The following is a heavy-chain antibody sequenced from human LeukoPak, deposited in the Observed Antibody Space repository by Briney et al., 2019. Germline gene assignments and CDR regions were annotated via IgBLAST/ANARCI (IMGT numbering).Heavy chain of an antibody. Sequence: SVKVSCKASGGTFSSYAISWVRQAPGQGLEWMGGIIPIFGTANYAQKFQGRVTITADESTSTAYMELSSLRSEDTAVYYCARAIIETTSLNHYYYDMDVWGQGTTVTVSS. CDR3: ARAIIETTSLNHYYYDMDV. CDR1: GGTFSSYA. V-gene: IGHV1-69*13. CDR2: IIPIFGTA. J-gene: IGHJ6*02. D-gene: IGHD4-17*01.